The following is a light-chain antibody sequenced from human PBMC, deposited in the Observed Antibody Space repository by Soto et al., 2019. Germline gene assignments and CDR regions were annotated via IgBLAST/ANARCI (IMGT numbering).Light chain of an antibody. CDR2: GAS. CDR1: QSVSSSY. Sequence: EILLTQSPGTLSLSPGERATLSCRASQSVSSSYLAWYQQKPGQAPRLLIYGASSRATGIPDRFSGSGSATAVTLTVRRLGPKDFAVYYRQQYGSSPRPFGQGTKVDIK. CDR3: QQYGSSPRP. J-gene: IGKJ1*01. V-gene: IGKV3-20*01.